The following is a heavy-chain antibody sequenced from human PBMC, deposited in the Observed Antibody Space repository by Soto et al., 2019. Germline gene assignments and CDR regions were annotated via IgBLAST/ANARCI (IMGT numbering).Heavy chain of an antibody. CDR1: GESFSGNY. Sequence: SETLSLTCAVYGESFSGNYWSWIRQPPGKGLEWIGEFSDSGSTNYNPSLKSRVTISEDMSKSQFSLKLSSVTAADTAVYYCARGNFYYGMDVWGQGTTVTV. J-gene: IGHJ6*02. V-gene: IGHV4-34*01. CDR3: ARGNFYYGMDV. CDR2: FSDSGST.